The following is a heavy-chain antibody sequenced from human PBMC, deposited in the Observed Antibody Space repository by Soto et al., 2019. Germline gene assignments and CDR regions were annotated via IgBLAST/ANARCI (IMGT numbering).Heavy chain of an antibody. Sequence: TGGSLRLSCAASGFTFNNYAMSWVRQAPGKGLEWVSGISATGGTAYYADSVKGRFTISRDNSQNTLDLQINSLTADDTAVFYCAKFVYAWLLPRYYLDYWGLGILVTVSS. CDR2: ISATGGTA. V-gene: IGHV3-23*01. CDR3: AKFVYAWLLPRYYLDY. D-gene: IGHD3-22*01. J-gene: IGHJ4*02. CDR1: GFTFNNYA.